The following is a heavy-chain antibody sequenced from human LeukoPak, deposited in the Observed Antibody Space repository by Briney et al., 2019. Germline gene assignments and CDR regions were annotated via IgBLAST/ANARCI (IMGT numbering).Heavy chain of an antibody. J-gene: IGHJ4*02. CDR1: GGSISSYY. CDR3: ASSDILTGVDY. D-gene: IGHD3-9*01. CDR2: IYYSGST. Sequence: SSETLSLACTVSGGSISSYYWSWIRQPPGKGLEWIGYIYYSGSTNYNPSLKSRVTISVDTSKNQFSLKLSSVTAADTAVYYCASSDILTGVDYWGQGTLVTVSS. V-gene: IGHV4-59*08.